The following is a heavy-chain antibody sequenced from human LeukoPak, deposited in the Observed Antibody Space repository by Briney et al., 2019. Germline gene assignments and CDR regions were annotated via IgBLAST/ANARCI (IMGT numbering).Heavy chain of an antibody. CDR1: GGTFSSYA. Sequence: SVKVSCKASGGTFSSYAISWVRQAPGQGLEWMGRIIPILGIANYAQKFQGRVTITTDESTSTAYMELSSLRSEDTAVYYCARAAGYSGYAGPFDYWGQGTLVTVSS. V-gene: IGHV1-69*04. CDR3: ARAAGYSGYAGPFDY. CDR2: IIPILGIA. J-gene: IGHJ4*02. D-gene: IGHD5-12*01.